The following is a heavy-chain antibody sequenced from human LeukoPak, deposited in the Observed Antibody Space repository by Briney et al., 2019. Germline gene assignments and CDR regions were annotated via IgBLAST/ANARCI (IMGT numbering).Heavy chain of an antibody. CDR1: GFTFSNYK. J-gene: IGHJ4*02. D-gene: IGHD1-26*01. CDR2: ISSSSSYI. V-gene: IGHV3-21*01. CDR3: ARESSVVGRNIDY. Sequence: GGSLRLSCAASGFTFSNYKMNWVRQAPGKGLEWASSISSSSSYIYYADSVKGRFTISRDNAKNSPYLQMNSLRAEDTAVYYCARESSVVGRNIDYWGQGTLVTVSS.